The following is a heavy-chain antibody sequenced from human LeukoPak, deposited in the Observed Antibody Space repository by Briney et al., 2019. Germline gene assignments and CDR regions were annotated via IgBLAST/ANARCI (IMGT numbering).Heavy chain of an antibody. D-gene: IGHD3-3*01. CDR3: ARAHITIFGVVTYPFDY. J-gene: IGHJ4*02. Sequence: GGSLRLSCAASGFTFSSYNMNWVHQAPGKGLEWVSSISSSTYIYYADSVKGRFTISRDNAKNSLYLQMDSLRVEDTAVYYCARAHITIFGVVTYPFDYWGQGTLVTVSS. CDR2: ISSSTYI. CDR1: GFTFSSYN. V-gene: IGHV3-21*01.